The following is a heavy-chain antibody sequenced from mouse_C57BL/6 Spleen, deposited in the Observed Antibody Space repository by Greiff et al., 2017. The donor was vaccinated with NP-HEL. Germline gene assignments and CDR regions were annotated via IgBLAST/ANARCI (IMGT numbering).Heavy chain of an antibody. V-gene: IGHV5-12*01. J-gene: IGHJ4*01. Sequence: EVKVEESGGGLVQPGGSLKLSCAASGFTFSDYYMYWVRQTPEKRLEWVAYISNGGGSTYYPDTVKGRFTISRDNAKNTLYLQMSRLKSEDTAMYYCARHGIAMDYWGQGTSVTVSS. D-gene: IGHD4-1*01. CDR3: ARHGIAMDY. CDR1: GFTFSDYY. CDR2: ISNGGGST.